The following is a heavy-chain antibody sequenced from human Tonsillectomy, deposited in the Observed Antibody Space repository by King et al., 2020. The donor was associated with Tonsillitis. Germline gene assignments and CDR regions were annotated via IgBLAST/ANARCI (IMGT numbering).Heavy chain of an antibody. CDR1: GFSLSTSGVG. V-gene: IGHV2-5*01. J-gene: IGHJ3*02. CDR3: AHRSGADYGDYWGVGAFDI. CDR2: IYWNDDK. D-gene: IGHD4-17*01. Sequence: TLKESGPTLVKPPQTLTLTCTFSGFSLSTSGVGVGWIRQPPGQALEWLALIYWNDDKRYSPSLKSRLTITKDTSKNEAVLTMTNMDPVDTATYYCAHRSGADYGDYWGVGAFDIWGQGTMVTVSS.